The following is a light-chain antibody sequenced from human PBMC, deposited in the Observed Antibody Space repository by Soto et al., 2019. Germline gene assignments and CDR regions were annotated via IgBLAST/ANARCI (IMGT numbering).Light chain of an antibody. Sequence: SYELTQPPSVSVAPGQTATVTCGGNNVGSKSVHWYQQKPGQAPVLVVYDDSDRPSGIPERFSGSNSGNTATLTISRVEAGDEADYYCQLWDTPSDKGVFGKGTKVTVL. CDR2: DDS. CDR1: NVGSKS. J-gene: IGLJ1*01. V-gene: IGLV3-21*02. CDR3: QLWDTPSDKGV.